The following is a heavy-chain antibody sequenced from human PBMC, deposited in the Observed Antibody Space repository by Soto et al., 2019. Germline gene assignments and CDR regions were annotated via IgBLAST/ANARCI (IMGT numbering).Heavy chain of an antibody. V-gene: IGHV3-74*01. Sequence: EVQLVESEGGLVQRGGSLRLSCAASGFTFNYYWMHWVRHAPGQGLVWVSHIHSDGTTTTYADSVKGRLTISRDNAKNALYLQMNSLRAEDTAVYYCVRGDKGGFDLWGQGTTGTVSS. D-gene: IGHD2-21*02. CDR1: GFTFNYYW. CDR2: IHSDGTTT. CDR3: VRGDKGGFDL. J-gene: IGHJ3*01.